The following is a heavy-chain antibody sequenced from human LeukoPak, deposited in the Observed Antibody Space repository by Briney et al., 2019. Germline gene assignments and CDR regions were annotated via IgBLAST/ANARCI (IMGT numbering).Heavy chain of an antibody. D-gene: IGHD3-22*01. J-gene: IGHJ3*02. Sequence: GGSLRLSCAASGFTFSSYAMSWVRQAPGKGLEWVSAISGSGGSTYYADSVKGRFTISRDNSKNTLYLQMNSLRAEDTAVHYCAKGYYDSSGYYYNNAFDIWGQGTMVTVSS. CDR1: GFTFSSYA. CDR3: AKGYYDSSGYYYNNAFDI. V-gene: IGHV3-23*01. CDR2: ISGSGGST.